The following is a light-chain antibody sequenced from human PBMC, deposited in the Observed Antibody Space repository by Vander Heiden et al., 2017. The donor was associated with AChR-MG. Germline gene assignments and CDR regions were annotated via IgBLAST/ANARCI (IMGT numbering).Light chain of an antibody. CDR2: SNN. J-gene: IGLJ2*01. CDR1: SSHLASNT. V-gene: IGLV1-44*01. CDR3: ASWDDSRNGVV. Sequence: QSVLTQPPSASRTPGQRVTISCSVMSSHLASNTLNCYQQLPGTATKLLIYSNNKRPSGVPDRFSGSKYGTSASLAISGLQAEDDADYYCASWDDSRNGVVFGGGTKLTVL.